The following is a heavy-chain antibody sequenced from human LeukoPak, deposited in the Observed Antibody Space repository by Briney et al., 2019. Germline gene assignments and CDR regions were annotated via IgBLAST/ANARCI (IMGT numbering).Heavy chain of an antibody. Sequence: GGSLRLSCAASGFSFSDYYMSWIRQAPGKGLEWVSYITNSASSMYYTDSVKGRFTISRDNAKNSLYLQMNSLRAEDTAVYYCARRHCHSAICPLVDYWGQGTLVTVSS. D-gene: IGHD2-2*01. CDR2: ITNSASSM. CDR1: GFSFSDYY. CDR3: ARRHCHSAICPLVDY. J-gene: IGHJ4*02. V-gene: IGHV3-11*04.